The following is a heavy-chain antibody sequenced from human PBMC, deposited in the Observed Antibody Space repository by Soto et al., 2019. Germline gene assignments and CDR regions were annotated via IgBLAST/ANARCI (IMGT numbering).Heavy chain of an antibody. CDR1: GFTVSTNF. Sequence: PGGSLRLSCAASGFTVSTNFLSWVRQAPGKGLEWVSFIYSAGNTYYADSVKGRFTISGDNSKNTLYLQMNSLRAEDTAVYYCAGVFGDFAFDAFDIWGQGTMVTVSS. CDR3: AGVFGDFAFDAFDI. CDR2: IYSAGNT. V-gene: IGHV3-53*01. J-gene: IGHJ3*02. D-gene: IGHD4-17*01.